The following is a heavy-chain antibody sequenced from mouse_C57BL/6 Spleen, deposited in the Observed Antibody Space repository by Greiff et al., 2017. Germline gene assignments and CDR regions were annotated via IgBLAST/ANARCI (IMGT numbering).Heavy chain of an antibody. D-gene: IGHD1-1*01. CDR2: IYPRDGST. J-gene: IGHJ1*03. CDR1: GYTFTSYD. CDR3: ARGDYYGSKWYFDV. V-gene: IGHV1-85*01. Sequence: QVQLKESGPELVKPGASVKLSCKASGYTFTSYDINWVKQRPGQGLEWIGWIYPRDGSTKYNEKFKGKATLTVDTSSSTAYMELHSLTSEDSAVYFCARGDYYGSKWYFDVWGTGTTVTVSS.